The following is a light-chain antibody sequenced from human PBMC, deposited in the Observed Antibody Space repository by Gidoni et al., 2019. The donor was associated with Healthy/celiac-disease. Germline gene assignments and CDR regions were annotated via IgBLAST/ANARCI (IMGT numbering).Light chain of an antibody. V-gene: IGKV1-9*01. CDR3: QQLNSYPLT. CDR1: QGISSY. CDR2: AAY. Sequence: IQLTQSPSSLSASVGDRVPITCRASQGISSYLAWYQQKPGKAPKLLIYAAYTLQSGVPARFSRRRSGTDFTLTISSRQPEDFATYYFQQLNSYPLTFGGGTKVEIK. J-gene: IGKJ4*01.